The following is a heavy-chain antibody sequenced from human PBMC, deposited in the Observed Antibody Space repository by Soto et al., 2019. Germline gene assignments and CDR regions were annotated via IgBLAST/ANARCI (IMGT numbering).Heavy chain of an antibody. Sequence: SETLSLTCAVSGGSISSGGYSWSWIRQPPGKGLEWIGYIYHSGSTYYDPSLKSRVTISVDRSKNQFSLKLSSVTAADTAVYYCARGAATPFYNWFDPWGQGTLVTVSS. CDR1: GGSISSGGYS. CDR3: ARGAATPFYNWFDP. D-gene: IGHD2-15*01. V-gene: IGHV4-30-2*01. J-gene: IGHJ5*02. CDR2: IYHSGST.